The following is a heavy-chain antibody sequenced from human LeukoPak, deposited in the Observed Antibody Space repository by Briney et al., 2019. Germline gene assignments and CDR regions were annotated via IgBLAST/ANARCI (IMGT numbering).Heavy chain of an antibody. D-gene: IGHD4-17*01. CDR1: GFIVSSNY. Sequence: GGSLRLSCAASGFIVSSNYMSWVRQAPGKGLEWVSIIYSGGSTYYADSVKGRFTISGDNSKNTLYLQMNSLRAEDTAVYYCARHLSGDDIWGQGTMVTVSS. J-gene: IGHJ3*02. CDR3: ARHLSGDDI. CDR2: IYSGGST. V-gene: IGHV3-53*01.